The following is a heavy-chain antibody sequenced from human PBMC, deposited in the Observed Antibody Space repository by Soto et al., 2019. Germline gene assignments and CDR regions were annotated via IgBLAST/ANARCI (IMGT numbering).Heavy chain of an antibody. Sequence: SETLSLTCTVSGDSISNNAYYWGWIRQPPGEGLEWIGSIYYTGSSSYNSSLTSRVTISVDTSKNQFFLRLSSVTAADTAIYYCGRHQRGYSGYDLTFSEYWGQGTPVTVSS. V-gene: IGHV4-39*01. CDR2: IYYTGSS. J-gene: IGHJ4*02. CDR1: GDSISNNAYY. CDR3: GRHQRGYSGYDLTFSEY. D-gene: IGHD5-12*01.